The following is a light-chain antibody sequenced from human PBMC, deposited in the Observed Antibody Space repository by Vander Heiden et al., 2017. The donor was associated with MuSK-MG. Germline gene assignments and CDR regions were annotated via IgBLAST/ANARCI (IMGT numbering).Light chain of an antibody. CDR1: QSISSW. J-gene: IGKJ1*01. CDR3: QQYNSPWT. Sequence: DIQMTQSPSTLSASVGDSVTITCRASQSISSWLAWYQQKPRKAPKLLIYKASSLESGVPSRFSGSGSGTEFTLTISSLQPDDFATYYCQQYNSPWTFGQGTKVEIK. V-gene: IGKV1-5*03. CDR2: KAS.